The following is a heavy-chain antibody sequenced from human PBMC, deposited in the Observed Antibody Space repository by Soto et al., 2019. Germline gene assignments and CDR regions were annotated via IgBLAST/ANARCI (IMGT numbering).Heavy chain of an antibody. CDR1: GFAFSSFA. CDR2: ISDSGATT. Sequence: EVQLLESGGGLVQPGGSLRLSCAASGFAFSSFALNWVRQAPGKGLDWVSVISDSGATTYYSDSAKGRFTISRDNSKNMLYLEMNSLRANDTAIYYCAQDKGVRGATYLRYWGPGTLVTVSS. V-gene: IGHV3-23*01. CDR3: AQDKGVRGATYLRY. J-gene: IGHJ4*02. D-gene: IGHD3-10*01.